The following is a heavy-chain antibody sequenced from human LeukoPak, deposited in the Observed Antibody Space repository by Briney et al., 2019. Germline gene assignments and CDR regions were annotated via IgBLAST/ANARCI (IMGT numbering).Heavy chain of an antibody. Sequence: GESLKISCKGSGYSFTSYWIGWVRQMPGKGLEWMGIIYPGDSDTRYSPSFQGQVTISADKSISTAYLQWSSLKASDTAMYYCARDYSSSWYSGSDAFDIWGQGTMVTVSS. D-gene: IGHD6-13*01. CDR1: GYSFTSYW. CDR2: IYPGDSDT. CDR3: ARDYSSSWYSGSDAFDI. J-gene: IGHJ3*02. V-gene: IGHV5-51*01.